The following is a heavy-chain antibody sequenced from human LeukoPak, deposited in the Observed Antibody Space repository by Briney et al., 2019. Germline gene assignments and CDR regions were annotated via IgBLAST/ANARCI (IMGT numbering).Heavy chain of an antibody. Sequence: GESLKISCKGSGYSFTSYWIGWVRQMPGKGLEWMGIIYPGDSDTRYSPSFQGQVTISADKSISTAYLQWSSLKASDTAMYYCARISMVRGVMWWFDPWGQGTLVTVSS. CDR3: ARISMVRGVMWWFDP. J-gene: IGHJ5*02. V-gene: IGHV5-51*01. D-gene: IGHD3-10*01. CDR1: GYSFTSYW. CDR2: IYPGDSDT.